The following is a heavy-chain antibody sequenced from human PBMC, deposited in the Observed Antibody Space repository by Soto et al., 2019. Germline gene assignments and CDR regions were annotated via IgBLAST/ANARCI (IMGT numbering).Heavy chain of an antibody. CDR2: IRSKANRYAT. CDR1: GFTFSGSA. V-gene: IGHV3-73*01. CDR3: TLEDDYDSSGYYVI. D-gene: IGHD3-22*01. J-gene: IGHJ4*02. Sequence: EVQLVESGGGLVQPGGSLTLSCAASGFTFSGSAMHWVRQASGKGLEWVGRIRSKANRYATAYAASVKGRFTIYRDDSKNTAYLQMNSMKAEETAVYYCTLEDDYDSSGYYVIWGQGTLVTVSS.